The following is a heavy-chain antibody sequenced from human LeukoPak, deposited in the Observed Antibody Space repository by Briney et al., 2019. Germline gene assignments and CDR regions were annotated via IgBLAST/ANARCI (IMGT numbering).Heavy chain of an antibody. CDR3: ARAHARGYGGYFDY. J-gene: IGHJ4*02. CDR2: ISSSGSTI. D-gene: IGHD5-12*01. Sequence: GGSLRLSCAASGFTFSSYEMNWVRQAPGKGLEWVSYISSSGSTIYYADSVKGRFTISRDNAKNSLYLQMNSLRAEDTAVCYCARAHARGYGGYFDYWGQGTLVTVSS. CDR1: GFTFSSYE. V-gene: IGHV3-48*03.